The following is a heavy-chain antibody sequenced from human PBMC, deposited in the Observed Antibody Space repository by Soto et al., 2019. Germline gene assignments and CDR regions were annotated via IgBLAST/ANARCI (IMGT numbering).Heavy chain of an antibody. D-gene: IGHD2-8*01. J-gene: IGHJ4*02. CDR2: IFWDDDK. V-gene: IGHV2-5*02. CDR3: AQWTTRTSMLAY. CDR1: GVSLTSSGVS. Sequence: SGPTLVNPTQTLTLTCNVSGVSLTSSGVSVVWIRQPPGKALEWLALIFWDDDKRYSPALKSRLTVTKDTSKNQVALTLTNVDPVDTATYYCAQWTTRTSMLAYWGQGIRVTVSS.